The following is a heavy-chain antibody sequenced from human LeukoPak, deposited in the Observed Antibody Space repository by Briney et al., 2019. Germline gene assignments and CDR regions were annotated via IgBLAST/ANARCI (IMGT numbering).Heavy chain of an antibody. V-gene: IGHV1-2*02. CDR1: GYTFTGYY. J-gene: IGHJ4*02. CDR2: INPNSGGT. CDR3: ATHYYGSGSYLELFDY. D-gene: IGHD3-10*01. Sequence: GASVKVSCKASGYTFTGYYMHWVRQAPGQGLEWMGWINPNSGGTNYAQKFQGRVAMTRDTSISTAYMELSRLRSDDTAVYYCATHYYGSGSYLELFDYWGQGTLVTVSS.